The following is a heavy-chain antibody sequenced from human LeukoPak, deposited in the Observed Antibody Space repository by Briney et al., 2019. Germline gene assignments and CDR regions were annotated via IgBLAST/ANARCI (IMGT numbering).Heavy chain of an antibody. J-gene: IGHJ5*02. Sequence: GASVKVSCKASGYTFTSYYMHWVRQVPGQGLEWMGWINPNSGGTNYAQKFQGRVTMTRDTSISTAYMELSRLRSDDTAVYYCSGYSSGGYWFDPWGQGTLVTVSS. CDR1: GYTFTSYY. CDR3: SGYSSGGYWFDP. CDR2: INPNSGGT. V-gene: IGHV1-2*02. D-gene: IGHD6-19*01.